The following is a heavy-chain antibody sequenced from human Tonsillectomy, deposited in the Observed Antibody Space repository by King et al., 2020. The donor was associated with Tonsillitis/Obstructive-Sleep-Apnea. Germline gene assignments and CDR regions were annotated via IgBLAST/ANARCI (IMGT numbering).Heavy chain of an antibody. V-gene: IGHV3-33*01. D-gene: IGHD2-15*01. CDR2: IWYDGSNK. CDR1: GFTFTKSG. CDR3: ASYSRCFDF. Sequence: VQLVESGGAVVQPGRSLRLSCAASGFTFTKSGMHWVRQAPGKGLEWVALIWYDGSNKYYADSVKGRFTISRDNSKNTLYLQMNSLRAEDTAVYYCASYSRCFDFWGRGTLVTVSS. J-gene: IGHJ2*01.